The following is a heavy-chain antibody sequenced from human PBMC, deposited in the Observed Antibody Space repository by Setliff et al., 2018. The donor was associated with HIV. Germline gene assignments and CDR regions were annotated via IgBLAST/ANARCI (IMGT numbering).Heavy chain of an antibody. Sequence: SETLSLTCAVYGGSFSSYYWNWIRQPPGKGLEWIGEINHSGTTNYNSSLKSRVTISEDSSKNQFSLRLTSVTAADTAVYYCARGRITGLYPGGEYFQHWGQGTVGTVSS. CDR3: ARGRITGLYPGGEYFQH. CDR2: INHSGTT. D-gene: IGHD2-8*02. J-gene: IGHJ1*01. CDR1: GGSFSSYY. V-gene: IGHV4-34*01.